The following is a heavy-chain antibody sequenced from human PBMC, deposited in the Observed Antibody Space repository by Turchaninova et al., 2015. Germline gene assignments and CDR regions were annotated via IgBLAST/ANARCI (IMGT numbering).Heavy chain of an antibody. Sequence: QVQLVQSGAEVKKPGASVKVSCKASGYTFTDYSIHWVRQAPGQGLAWMGWVNSTSGDTKYAWKFQGRFTRTRETSISTAYMELRGLRSGDTAVYYCARSRTLAIATPDYWGQGTLVTVSS. V-gene: IGHV1-2*02. D-gene: IGHD5-24*01. J-gene: IGHJ4*02. CDR1: GYTFTDYS. CDR2: VNSTSGDT. CDR3: ARSRTLAIATPDY.